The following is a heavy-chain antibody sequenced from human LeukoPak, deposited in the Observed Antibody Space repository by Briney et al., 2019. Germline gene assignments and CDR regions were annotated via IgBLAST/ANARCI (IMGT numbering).Heavy chain of an antibody. J-gene: IGHJ6*03. CDR3: AREVGVVVPAATYYYYMDV. V-gene: IGHV3-7*01. D-gene: IGHD2-2*01. CDR2: IKQDGSEK. Sequence: GGSLRLSCAASGFTFSSYWMSWVRQAPGKGLEWVANIKQDGSEKYYVDSVKGRFTISRDNAKNSLYLQMNSLRAEDTAVYYCAREVGVVVPAATYYYYMDVWGKGTTVTVSS. CDR1: GFTFSSYW.